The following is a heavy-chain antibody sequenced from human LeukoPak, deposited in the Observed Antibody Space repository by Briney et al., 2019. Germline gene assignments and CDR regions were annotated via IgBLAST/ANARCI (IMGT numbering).Heavy chain of an antibody. J-gene: IGHJ4*02. CDR3: ASRLRERFDS. Sequence: GASLKISCKGSGYSFPNYWIGWVRPRPGKGLEWLGILYPGDSDTRYSPSFQGQVTISADKSISTAYLQWSSLKASDTAMYYCASRLRERFDSWGQGTLVTVSS. D-gene: IGHD5-12*01. CDR2: LYPGDSDT. V-gene: IGHV5-51*01. CDR1: GYSFPNYW.